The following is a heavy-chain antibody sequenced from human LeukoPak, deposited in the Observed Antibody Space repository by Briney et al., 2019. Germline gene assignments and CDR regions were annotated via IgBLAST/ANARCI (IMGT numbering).Heavy chain of an antibody. Sequence: GGSLRLSCVASGFDFSSYAMTWVRQAPGRGLEWVSTIGAYAARTYYADSVKGRFTTSRENSKSTLSLQMNSLRAEDTAVYYCASGTDCGGDCYFAFDYWGQGTLVTVSS. CDR2: IGAYAART. V-gene: IGHV3-23*01. CDR3: ASGTDCGGDCYFAFDY. J-gene: IGHJ4*02. D-gene: IGHD2-21*02. CDR1: GFDFSSYA.